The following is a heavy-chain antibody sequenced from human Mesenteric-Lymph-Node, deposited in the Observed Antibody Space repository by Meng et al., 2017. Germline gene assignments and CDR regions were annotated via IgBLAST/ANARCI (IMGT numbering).Heavy chain of an antibody. V-gene: IGHV3-48*03. CDR2: ISSSGSTI. CDR1: GFTFSSYE. Sequence: GGSLRLSCAASGFTFSSYEMNWVRRAPGKGLEWVSYISSSGSTIYYADSVKGRFTISRDNAKNSLYLQMNSLRVEDTAVYYCARDLGGDMDVWGQGTTVTVSS. J-gene: IGHJ6*02. D-gene: IGHD3-10*01. CDR3: ARDLGGDMDV.